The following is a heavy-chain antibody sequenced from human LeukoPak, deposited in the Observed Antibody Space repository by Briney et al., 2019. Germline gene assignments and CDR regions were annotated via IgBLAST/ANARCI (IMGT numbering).Heavy chain of an antibody. CDR2: ISASGDRT. V-gene: IGHV3-23*01. J-gene: IGHJ5*02. CDR3: AKNGEVLSWFDP. Sequence: SRKASGGTFSSYAMSWVRQAPGRGLEWVSAISASGDRTYYADSVKGRFTISRDNSKNTLYLQMNSLRAEDTAVYSCAKNGEVLSWFDPWGQGTLVTVSS. D-gene: IGHD3-10*01. CDR1: GGTFSSYA.